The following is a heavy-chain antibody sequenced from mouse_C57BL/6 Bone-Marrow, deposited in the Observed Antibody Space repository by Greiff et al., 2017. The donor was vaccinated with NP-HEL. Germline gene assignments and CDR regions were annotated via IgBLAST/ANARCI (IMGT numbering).Heavy chain of an antibody. CDR3: ARGGGPWYFDV. J-gene: IGHJ1*03. CDR2: IYPGGGYT. V-gene: IGHV1-63*01. Sequence: VQLQQSGAELVRPGTSVKMSCKASGYTFTNYWIGWAKQRPGHGLEWIGDIYPGGGYTNYNEKFKGKATLTADKSSSTAYMQFSSLTSEDSAIYYCARGGGPWYFDVWGTGTTVTVSS. CDR1: GYTFTNYW.